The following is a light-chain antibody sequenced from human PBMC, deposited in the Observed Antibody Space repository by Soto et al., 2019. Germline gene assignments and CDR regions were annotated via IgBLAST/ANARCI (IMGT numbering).Light chain of an antibody. CDR1: SSDVGGYNF. Sequence: QSALTQPASVSGSPGQSIAISCTGTSSDVGGYNFVSLYQQYPGKAPKLMIHDVSNRPSGGSNRFSGSKSSNPASLTTSGLQAEDEADYYCSFFTTSTSSVFGGGTKVTVL. J-gene: IGLJ1*01. CDR2: DVS. CDR3: SFFTTSTSSV. V-gene: IGLV2-14*01.